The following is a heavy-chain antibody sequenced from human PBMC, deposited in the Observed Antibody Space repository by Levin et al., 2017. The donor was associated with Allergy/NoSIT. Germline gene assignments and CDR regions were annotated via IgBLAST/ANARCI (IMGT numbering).Heavy chain of an antibody. D-gene: IGHD2-2*01. J-gene: IGHJ6*02. CDR1: GGTFSSYA. V-gene: IGHV1-69*13. CDR3: ARALGYCISTSCCAYYYYGMDV. Sequence: SVKVSCKASGGTFSSYAISWGRQAPGQGLEWMGGIIPIFGTANYAQKFQGRVTITADESTSTAYMELSSLRSEDTAVYNCARALGYCISTSCCAYYYYGMDVWGHGPTVTVSS. CDR2: IIPIFGTA.